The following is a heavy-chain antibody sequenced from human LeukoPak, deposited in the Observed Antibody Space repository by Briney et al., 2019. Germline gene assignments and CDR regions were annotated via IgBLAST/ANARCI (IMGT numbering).Heavy chain of an antibody. V-gene: IGHV4-39*01. J-gene: IGHJ4*02. CDR2: IYYSGST. D-gene: IGHD4-17*01. Sequence: TSSETLSLTCTVSGGSISSSSYYWGWIRQPPGKGLEWIGSIYYSGSTYYNPSLKSRVTISVDTSKNQFSLKLSSVTAADTAVYYCARNDYGDYTFDYWGQGTLVTVSS. CDR3: ARNDYGDYTFDY. CDR1: GGSISSSSYY.